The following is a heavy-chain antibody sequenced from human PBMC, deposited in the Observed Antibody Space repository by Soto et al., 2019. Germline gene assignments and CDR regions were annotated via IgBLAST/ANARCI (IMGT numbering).Heavy chain of an antibody. Sequence: PSETLSLTCTVSGGSISSYYWSWIRQPPGKGLEWIGYIYYSGSTNYNPSLKSRVTISVDTSKNQFSLKLSSVTAADTAVYYCARSYGSGSYGDYYYGMDVWGQGTTVTV. J-gene: IGHJ6*02. CDR3: ARSYGSGSYGDYYYGMDV. CDR1: GGSISSYY. CDR2: IYYSGST. V-gene: IGHV4-59*01. D-gene: IGHD3-10*01.